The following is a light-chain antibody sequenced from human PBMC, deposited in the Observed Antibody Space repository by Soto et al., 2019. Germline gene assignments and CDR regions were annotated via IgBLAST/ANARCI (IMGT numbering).Light chain of an antibody. CDR3: FSYASSGGHNYV. V-gene: IGLV2-14*01. CDR1: SNDIGGYDS. J-gene: IGLJ1*01. Sequence: QSVLTQPASMSGSPGQSITISCSGTSNDIGGYDSVSWYQQSPGKDPRLIIYEVSNRPSGVPNRFSGSKSGNTASLTIAGLEAEDDAVSYCFSYASSGGHNYVFATGTKLTVL. CDR2: EVS.